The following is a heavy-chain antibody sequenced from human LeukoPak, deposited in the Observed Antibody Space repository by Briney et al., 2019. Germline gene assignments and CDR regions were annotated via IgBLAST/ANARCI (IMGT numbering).Heavy chain of an antibody. D-gene: IGHD6-13*01. Sequence: GGSLRLSCAASGFTFSSYGMSWVRQAPGKGLEWVSAISGSGGSTYYADSVKGRFTISRDNSKNTLYLQMNSLRAEDTAVYYCAKVRISSWYFFAGGAFDIWGQGTMVTVSS. J-gene: IGHJ3*02. CDR3: AKVRISSWYFFAGGAFDI. V-gene: IGHV3-23*01. CDR1: GFTFSSYG. CDR2: ISGSGGST.